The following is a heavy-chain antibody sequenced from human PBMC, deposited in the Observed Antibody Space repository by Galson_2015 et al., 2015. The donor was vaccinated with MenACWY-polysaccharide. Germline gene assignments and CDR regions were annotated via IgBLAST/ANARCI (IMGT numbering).Heavy chain of an antibody. V-gene: IGHV3-23*01. D-gene: IGHD1-26*01. Sequence: SLRLSCAASGFTFSSYAMNWVRQAPGKGLEWVSAISNSGGSTYYADSVKGRFTISRDNSKNTLFLQMNSLRAEDTAVYYCAKDKGGGSYWGNTKIDYGGQGTLVTVSS. CDR3: AKDKGGGSYWGNTKIDY. CDR1: GFTFSSYA. CDR2: ISNSGGST. J-gene: IGHJ4*02.